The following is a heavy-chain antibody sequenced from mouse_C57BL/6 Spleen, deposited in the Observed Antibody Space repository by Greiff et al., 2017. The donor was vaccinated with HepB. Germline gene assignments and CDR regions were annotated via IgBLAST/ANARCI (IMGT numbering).Heavy chain of an antibody. CDR2: ISYDGSN. V-gene: IGHV3-6*01. CDR1: GYSITSGYY. Sequence: EVQLQQSGPGLVKPSQSLSLTCSVTGYSITSGYYWNWIRQFPGNTLEWMGYISYDGSNNYNPSLKNRISITRDTSKNQFFLKLNSVTTEDTATYYCARDYYYGAYYAMDYWGQGTSVTVSS. D-gene: IGHD1-1*01. CDR3: ARDYYYGAYYAMDY. J-gene: IGHJ4*01.